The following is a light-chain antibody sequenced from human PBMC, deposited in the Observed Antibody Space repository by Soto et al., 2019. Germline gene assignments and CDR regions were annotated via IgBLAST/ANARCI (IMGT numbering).Light chain of an antibody. CDR1: QGIRND. J-gene: IGKJ3*01. CDR3: LQKYFYPFT. CDR2: AAS. V-gene: IGKV1-6*01. Sequence: AIQMTHSPSSLSAPVGDRVTITCRASQGIRNDLDWFQQKPGKAPKLLIYAASNLQSGVPARFSGSGSGTDFTLTISSLQPEDFATYYCLQKYFYPFTFGPGTKVDIK.